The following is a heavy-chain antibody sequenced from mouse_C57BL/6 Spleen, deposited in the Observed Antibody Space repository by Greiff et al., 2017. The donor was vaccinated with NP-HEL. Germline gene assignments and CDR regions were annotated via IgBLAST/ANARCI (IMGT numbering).Heavy chain of an antibody. CDR3: ARRQAAQASFAY. D-gene: IGHD3-2*02. CDR1: GYTFTSYW. Sequence: QVQLQQPGAELVKPGASVKLSCKASGYTFTSYWMQWVKQRPGQGLEWIGEIDPSDSYTNYNQKFKGKATLTVDTSSSTAYMQLSSLTSEDSAVYYCARRQAAQASFAYWGQGTLVTVSA. CDR2: IDPSDSYT. J-gene: IGHJ3*01. V-gene: IGHV1-50*01.